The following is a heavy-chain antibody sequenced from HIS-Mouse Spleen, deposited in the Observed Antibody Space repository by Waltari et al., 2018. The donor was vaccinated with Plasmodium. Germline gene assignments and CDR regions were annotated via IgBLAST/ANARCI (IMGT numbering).Heavy chain of an antibody. CDR3: ASSWYWYFDL. J-gene: IGHJ2*01. CDR1: GFSFGSYG. D-gene: IGHD6-13*01. Sequence: VQLVESRVGMVKPGGFLRFSCSAAGFSFGSYGMGWVRQAPGKGLEWVANRKQDGSEKYYVDSVKGRFTISRDNAKNSLYLQMNSLRAEDTAVYYCASSWYWYFDLWGRGTLVTVSS. CDR2: RKQDGSEK. V-gene: IGHV3-7*01.